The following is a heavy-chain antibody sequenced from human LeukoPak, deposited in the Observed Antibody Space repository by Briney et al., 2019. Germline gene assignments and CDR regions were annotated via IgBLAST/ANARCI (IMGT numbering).Heavy chain of an antibody. CDR3: ARGRYYDSSGPIDY. D-gene: IGHD3-22*01. J-gene: IGHJ4*02. CDR1: GGTFSSYA. Sequence: SVKVSCKVSGGTFSSYAISWVRQAPGQGLEWMGGIIPIFGTANYAQKFQGRVTITADESTSTAYMELSSLRSEDTAVYYCARGRYYDSSGPIDYWGQGTLVTVSS. V-gene: IGHV1-69*13. CDR2: IIPIFGTA.